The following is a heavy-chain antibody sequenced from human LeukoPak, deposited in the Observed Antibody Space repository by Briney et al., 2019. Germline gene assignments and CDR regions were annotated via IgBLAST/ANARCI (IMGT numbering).Heavy chain of an antibody. J-gene: IGHJ6*02. CDR1: GGSFSGYY. CDR2: IDHSGST. CDR3: AREDDYYYGMDV. V-gene: IGHV4-34*01. Sequence: SETLSLTCAVYGGSFSGYYWSWIRQPPGKGLEWIGEIDHSGSTNYNPSLKSRVTISVDTSKNQFSLKLSSVTAADTAVYYRAREDDYYYGMDVWGQGTTVTVSS.